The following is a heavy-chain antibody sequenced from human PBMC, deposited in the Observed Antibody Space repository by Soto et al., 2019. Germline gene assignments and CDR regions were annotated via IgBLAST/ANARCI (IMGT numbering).Heavy chain of an antibody. J-gene: IGHJ4*02. D-gene: IGHD3-10*01. CDR2: LYSGGTT. CDR3: ARGLYDSGSFYFDF. Sequence: EVQLVESGGGLIQPGGSLRLYCAASGFNFIRKYMIWVRQAPGKGLEWVSILYSGGTTYYADSVKGRFTISRDTSENTLYLQMNSLIAEDTAVYYCARGLYDSGSFYFDFWGQGTLVTVSS. V-gene: IGHV3-53*01. CDR1: GFNFIRKY.